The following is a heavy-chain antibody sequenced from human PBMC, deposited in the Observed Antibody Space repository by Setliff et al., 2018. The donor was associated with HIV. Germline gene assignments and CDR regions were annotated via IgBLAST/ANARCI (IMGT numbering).Heavy chain of an antibody. CDR2: IYYSGST. J-gene: IGHJ3*02. CDR1: GGSISSYY. CDR3: ARDRHIAVSGDDAFDI. Sequence: SETLSLTCAVSGGSISSYYWSWIRQPPGKGLEWIGYIYYSGSTNYNPSLKSRVTISVDTSKNQFSLKLSSVTAADTAVYYCARDRHIAVSGDDAFDIWGQGTLVTVSS. V-gene: IGHV4-59*12. D-gene: IGHD6-19*01.